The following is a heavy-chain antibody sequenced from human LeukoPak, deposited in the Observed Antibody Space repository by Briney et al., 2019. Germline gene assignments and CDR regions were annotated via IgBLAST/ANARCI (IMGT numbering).Heavy chain of an antibody. CDR1: GGSISSYY. Sequence: SETLSLTCTVSGGSISSYYWSWIRQPPGRGLEWIGYVSYSGNTNYNPSLKSRVTISVDTSKNQFSLRLSSVAAADTAVYYCARHSKYSSSGFDYWGQGTLVTVSS. CDR3: ARHSKYSSSGFDY. J-gene: IGHJ4*02. CDR2: VSYSGNT. V-gene: IGHV4-59*08. D-gene: IGHD6-6*01.